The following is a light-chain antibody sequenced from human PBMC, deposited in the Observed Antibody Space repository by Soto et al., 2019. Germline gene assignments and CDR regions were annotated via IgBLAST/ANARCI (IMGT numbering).Light chain of an antibody. V-gene: IGLV2-14*01. CDR2: DVS. Sequence: QSALTQPASVSGSPGQSITISCTGTSSDVGGYNYVSWYQQHPGKAPKLMIYDVSNRPSGVSNRFSGSKSGNTASLTISGLQAEDEADYYGSSYTRSSTLLYVFGPGTKLTVL. CDR1: SSDVGGYNY. J-gene: IGLJ1*01. CDR3: SSYTRSSTLLYV.